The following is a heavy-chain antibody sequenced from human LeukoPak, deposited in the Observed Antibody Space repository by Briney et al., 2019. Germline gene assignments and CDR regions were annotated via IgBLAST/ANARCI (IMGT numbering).Heavy chain of an antibody. D-gene: IGHD2-2*01. Sequence: ASVKVSCKASGYTFTGYYMHWVRQAPGQGLEWMGWINPNSGGTNYAQKFQGRVTMTRDTSISTAYMELSRLRSDDTAVYYCARDLRGYCSSTSCYGTNWFDPWGRGTLVTVSS. V-gene: IGHV1-2*02. CDR3: ARDLRGYCSSTSCYGTNWFDP. CDR1: GYTFTGYY. CDR2: INPNSGGT. J-gene: IGHJ5*02.